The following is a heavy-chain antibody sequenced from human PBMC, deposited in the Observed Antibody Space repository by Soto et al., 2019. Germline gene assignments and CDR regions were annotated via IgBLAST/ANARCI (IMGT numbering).Heavy chain of an antibody. CDR1: GFDFSNFW. Sequence: EVQLVESGGGLVQPGGSLRISCDASGFDFSNFWMTWVRQVPGRGLEWVANINYDGSEKNYVDSVKGRFTIFRDNAKNAVDLLMSGLRVDDTAIYYCAKGAQPRSRPPVAVAHWGQGPLIT. CDR3: AKGAQPRSRPPVAVAH. CDR2: INYDGSEK. J-gene: IGHJ4*02. D-gene: IGHD1-26*01. V-gene: IGHV3-7*01.